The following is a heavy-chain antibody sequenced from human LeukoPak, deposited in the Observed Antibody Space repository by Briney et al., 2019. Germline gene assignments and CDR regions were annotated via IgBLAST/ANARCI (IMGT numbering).Heavy chain of an antibody. J-gene: IGHJ4*02. CDR3: AKDQSGGFTIYSFDY. V-gene: IGHV3-23*01. CDR1: GFTFSSYA. D-gene: IGHD2-15*01. CDR2: ISGSGGSI. Sequence: PGGSLRLSCAASGFTFSSYAMSWVRQAPGKGLEWVSAISGSGGSIYYADSVKGRFTISRDNSKNTLYLQMNSLRAEDTAVYYCAKDQSGGFTIYSFDYWGQGTLVTVSS.